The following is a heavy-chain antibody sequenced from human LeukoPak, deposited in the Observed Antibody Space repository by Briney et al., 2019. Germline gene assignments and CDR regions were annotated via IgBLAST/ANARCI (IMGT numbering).Heavy chain of an antibody. CDR1: GFTFSIYW. CDR2: IKQDGSEK. CDR3: ARDRSSGWYFY. V-gene: IGHV3-7*01. Sequence: GGSLRLSCAASGFTFSIYWMSWVRQAPGKGLEWVANIKQDGSEKYYVDSVKGRFTISRDNAKNSLYLQMNSLRAEDTAVYYCARDRSSGWYFYWGQGTLVTVSS. D-gene: IGHD6-19*01. J-gene: IGHJ4*02.